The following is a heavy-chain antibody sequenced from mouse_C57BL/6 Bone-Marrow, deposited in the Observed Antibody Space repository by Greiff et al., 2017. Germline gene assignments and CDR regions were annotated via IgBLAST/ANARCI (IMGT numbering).Heavy chain of an antibody. Sequence: EVQLQQSGAELVRPGSSVKMSCKTSGYTFTSYGINWVKQRPGQGLEWIGYIYIGNGYPEYNEKFKGKATLPSAKSSSTAYMQLSSLTSEDSAIYFCAREGYYYGSSDYAMDYWGQGTSVTVSS. CDR1: GYTFTSYG. CDR3: AREGYYYGSSDYAMDY. V-gene: IGHV1-58*01. CDR2: IYIGNGYP. J-gene: IGHJ4*01. D-gene: IGHD1-1*01.